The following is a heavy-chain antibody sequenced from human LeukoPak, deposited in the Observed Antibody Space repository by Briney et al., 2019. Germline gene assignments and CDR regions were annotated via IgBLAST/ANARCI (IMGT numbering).Heavy chain of an antibody. D-gene: IGHD2-2*02. CDR2: ISSSGSST. Sequence: GGSLRLSCAASGFTFASYAMSWVRQAPGKGLEWVSAISSSGSSTYYADSVKGWFTISRVNSKNTLYLQMNSLRSEETAVYYCAKDIVLVPAAIRAVATIRDYWGQGTLVTVSS. CDR1: GFTFASYA. V-gene: IGHV3-23*01. CDR3: AKDIVLVPAAIRAVATIRDY. J-gene: IGHJ4*02.